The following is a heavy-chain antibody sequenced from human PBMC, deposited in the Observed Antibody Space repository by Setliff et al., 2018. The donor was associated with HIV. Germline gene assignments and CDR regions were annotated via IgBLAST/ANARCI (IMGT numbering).Heavy chain of an antibody. CDR2: AHSSGNT. J-gene: IGHJ6*03. V-gene: IGHV4-39*01. Sequence: PSETLSLTCTVSGDSISSRFHWGWIRQPPGKGLEWIAIAHSSGNTYYNPSLGSRVSIAVDMSKSQLSLNLTSVTAADTAVYYCARQAGTYWGFVYYMDVCGKGTTVTVSS. CDR3: ARQAGTYWGFVYYMDV. D-gene: IGHD7-27*01. CDR1: GDSISSRFH.